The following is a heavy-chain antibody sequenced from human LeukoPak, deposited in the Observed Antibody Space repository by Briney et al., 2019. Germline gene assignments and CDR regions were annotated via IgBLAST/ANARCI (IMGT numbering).Heavy chain of an antibody. Sequence: PSETLSLTCTVSGGSISSYYWSWIRQPPGKGLEWIGYIYYSGSTNYNPSLKSRVTISVDTSKNQFSLKLSSVTAADTAVYYCARTFGNHFDYWGQGTLVTVSS. V-gene: IGHV4-59*01. CDR1: GGSISSYY. CDR2: IYYSGST. CDR3: ARTFGNHFDY. D-gene: IGHD3-10*01. J-gene: IGHJ4*02.